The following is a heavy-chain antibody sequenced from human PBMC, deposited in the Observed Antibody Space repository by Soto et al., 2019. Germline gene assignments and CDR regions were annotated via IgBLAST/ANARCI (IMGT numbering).Heavy chain of an antibody. V-gene: IGHV1-69*13. CDR2: IIPIFGTA. CDR3: ARASDVDTAMAGEDY. Sequence: GASVKVSCKASGGTFSSYAISWVRQAPGQGLEWMGGIIPIFGTANYAQKFQGRVTITADESTSTAYMELSSLRSEDTAVYYCARASDVDTAMAGEDYWGQGTLVTVSS. J-gene: IGHJ4*02. D-gene: IGHD5-18*01. CDR1: GGTFSSYA.